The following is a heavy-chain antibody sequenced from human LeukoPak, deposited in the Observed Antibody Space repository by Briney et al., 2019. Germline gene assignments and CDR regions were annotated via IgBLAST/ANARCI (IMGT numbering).Heavy chain of an antibody. CDR2: ITGSGGHT. CDR1: GFTFSTYV. Sequence: GGSLRLSCAASGFTFSTYVMSWVRQTPGKGLEWVSVITGSGGHTVYADSVKGRFTISRDNSKNTLYLQMNSLRAEDTAVYYCAKDFGWNDDPPGYWGQGTLVTVSS. V-gene: IGHV3-23*01. J-gene: IGHJ4*02. D-gene: IGHD1-1*01. CDR3: AKDFGWNDDPPGY.